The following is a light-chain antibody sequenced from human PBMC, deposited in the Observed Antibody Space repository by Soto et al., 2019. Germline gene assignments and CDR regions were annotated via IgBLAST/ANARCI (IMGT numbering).Light chain of an antibody. CDR3: SSFAVRNSFV. V-gene: IGLV2-8*01. J-gene: IGLJ1*01. CDR1: SNDVGGYNY. Sequence: QSALTQPPSASGSPGQSVTISCTGTSNDVGGYNYVSWYQQHPGKAPKLMIYEVNKRPSGVPDRFSGSKSGNTASLTVSGLQAEDEADYYCSSFAVRNSFVFGTGTKVTVL. CDR2: EVN.